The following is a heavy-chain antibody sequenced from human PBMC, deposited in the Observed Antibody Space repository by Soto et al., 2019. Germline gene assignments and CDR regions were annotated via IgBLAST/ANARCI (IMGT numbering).Heavy chain of an antibody. V-gene: IGHV3-49*03. Sequence: GGSLRLSCTASGFTFGDYAMSWFRQAPGKGLEWVGFIRSKAYGGTTEYAASVKGRFTISRDDSKSIAYLQMNSLKTEDTAVYYCTRGDFDWLLSNYWFDPWGQGTLVTVSS. D-gene: IGHD3-9*01. CDR2: IRSKAYGGTT. CDR1: GFTFGDYA. J-gene: IGHJ5*02. CDR3: TRGDFDWLLSNYWFDP.